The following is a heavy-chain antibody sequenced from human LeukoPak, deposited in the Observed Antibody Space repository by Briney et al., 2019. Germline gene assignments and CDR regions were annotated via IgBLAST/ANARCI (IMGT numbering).Heavy chain of an antibody. CDR1: GYTFTGYY. V-gene: IGHV1-2*02. D-gene: IGHD1-26*01. Sequence: ASVKVSCKASGYTFTGYYMHWVRQAPGQGLEWMGWINPNSGGTNYAQKFQGRVTMTRDTSISTAYMELSRLRSDDTAVYYCARDHRWELPHRGLYYYYYMDVWGKGTTVTISS. CDR3: ARDHRWELPHRGLYYYYYMDV. CDR2: INPNSGGT. J-gene: IGHJ6*03.